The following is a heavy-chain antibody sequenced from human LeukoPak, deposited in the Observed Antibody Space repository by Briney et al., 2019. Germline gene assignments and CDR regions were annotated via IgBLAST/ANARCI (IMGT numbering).Heavy chain of an antibody. V-gene: IGHV1-24*01. CDR3: ATDVSSGWGTHFDY. CDR1: GYTLTELS. D-gene: IGHD6-19*01. CDR2: FDPEDGET. Sequence: ASVKVSCKVSGYTLTELSMHWVRQAPGKGLEWMGGFDPEDGETIYAQKFQGRVTMTEDTSTDTAYMELSSLRSEDTAVYYCATDVSSGWGTHFDYWGQGTLVTVSS. J-gene: IGHJ4*02.